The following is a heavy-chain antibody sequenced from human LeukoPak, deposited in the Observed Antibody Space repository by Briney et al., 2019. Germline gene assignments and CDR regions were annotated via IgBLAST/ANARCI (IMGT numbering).Heavy chain of an antibody. CDR3: ARGGTLFTFFDS. Sequence: SQTLSLTCTESGGSISSDDYYWNWLRQPAGRGLEWIGRIYITGNTMYNPSLESRVRMSIDTSKNQVPLTVKSVTAAYTAVYYCARGGTLFTFFDSWGQGTLVTVSS. CDR1: GGSISSDDYY. J-gene: IGHJ4*02. CDR2: IYITGNT. V-gene: IGHV4-61*02.